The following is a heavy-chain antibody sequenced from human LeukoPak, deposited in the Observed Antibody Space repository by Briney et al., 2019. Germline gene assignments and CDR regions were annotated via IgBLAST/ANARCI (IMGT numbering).Heavy chain of an antibody. J-gene: IGHJ5*02. D-gene: IGHD2-2*02. Sequence: GASVKVSCKASGYTFTSYDINWVRQATGQGLEWMGWMNPNSGNTGYAQKFQGRVTITRNTSISTAYIELSSLRSEDTAVYYCARVPAAIVSHKGRAGFDPWGQGTLVTVSS. V-gene: IGHV1-8*03. CDR1: GYTFTSYD. CDR2: MNPNSGNT. CDR3: ARVPAAIVSHKGRAGFDP.